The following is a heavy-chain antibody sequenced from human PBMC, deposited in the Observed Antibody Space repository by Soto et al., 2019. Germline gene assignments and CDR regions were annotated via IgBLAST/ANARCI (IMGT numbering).Heavy chain of an antibody. CDR2: ISGSGGST. D-gene: IGHD2-2*01. Sequence: PGGSLRLSCAASGFTFSSYAMSWVRQAPGKGLEWVSAISGSGGSTYYADSVKGRFTISRDNSKNTLYLQMNSLRAEDTAVYYCAKYPGIVVVPAATFDYWGQGTLVTVSS. J-gene: IGHJ4*02. V-gene: IGHV3-23*01. CDR3: AKYPGIVVVPAATFDY. CDR1: GFTFSSYA.